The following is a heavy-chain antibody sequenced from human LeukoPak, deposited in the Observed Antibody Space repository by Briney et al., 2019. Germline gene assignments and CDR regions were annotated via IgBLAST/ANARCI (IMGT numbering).Heavy chain of an antibody. CDR2: ISGSGGST. CDR3: AKDFEWSSRAFFDY. V-gene: IGHV3-23*01. J-gene: IGHJ4*02. Sequence: GGSLRLSCAASGFTFSSYAMSWVRQAPGKGLEWVSAISGSGGSTYYADSVKGRFTISRDNSKNTLCLQMNSLRAEDTAVYYCAKDFEWSSRAFFDYWGQGTLVTVSS. CDR1: GFTFSSYA. D-gene: IGHD3-9*01.